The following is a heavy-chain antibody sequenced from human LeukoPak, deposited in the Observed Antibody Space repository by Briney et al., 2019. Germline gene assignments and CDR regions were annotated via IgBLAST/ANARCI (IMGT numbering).Heavy chain of an antibody. CDR1: VGSFSGYY. V-gene: IGHV4-34*01. CDR2: INHSGGT. CDR3: ARGYYGSGSHCCHMDV. J-gene: IGHJ6*03. D-gene: IGHD3-10*01. Sequence: SETLSLTCAVYVGSFSGYYWSWIRQPPGKGLEWIGEINHSGGTNYNSSLKSRVTISVDTSKNQFSLKLSSVTAADTAVYYCARGYYGSGSHCCHMDVWGKGTTITVS.